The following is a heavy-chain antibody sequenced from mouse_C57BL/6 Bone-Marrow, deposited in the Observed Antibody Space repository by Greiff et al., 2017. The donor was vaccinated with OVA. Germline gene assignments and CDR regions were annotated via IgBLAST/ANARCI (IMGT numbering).Heavy chain of an antibody. CDR1: GYSITSGYY. V-gene: IGHV3-6*01. CDR3: ARERDATVVVPDV. D-gene: IGHD1-1*01. J-gene: IGHJ1*03. CDR2: ISYDGSN. Sequence: EVQLQESGPGLVKPSQSLSLTCSVTGYSITSGYYWNWIRQFPGNKLEWMGYISYDGSNNYNPSLKNRISITRDTSKNQFFLKLNSVTTEDTATYYCARERDATVVVPDVWGTGTTVTVSS.